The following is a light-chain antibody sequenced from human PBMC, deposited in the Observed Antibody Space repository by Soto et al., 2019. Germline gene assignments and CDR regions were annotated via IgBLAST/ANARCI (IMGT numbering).Light chain of an antibody. J-gene: IGKJ2*01. CDR2: GAS. Sequence: ELVMTQSPATLSVSPRERATLSCRASQRISSNLAWYQQKPGQAPRLLMYGASTRATGIPERFSGSGSGPDFTLTRSSLPPDHFAVYSCQQHNNWSPAYTFGQGTKVDI. V-gene: IGKV3-15*01. CDR1: QRISSN. CDR3: QQHNNWSPAYT.